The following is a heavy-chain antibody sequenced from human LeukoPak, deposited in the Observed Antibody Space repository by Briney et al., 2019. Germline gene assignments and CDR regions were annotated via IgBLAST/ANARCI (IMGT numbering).Heavy chain of an antibody. V-gene: IGHV3-74*01. Sequence: GGSLRLSCAASGFTFSSYWMHWVRQAPGKGLVWVARINGDGSSTSYADSVKGRFTIPRDNAKNTLYLQMTSMRAEDTAVYYCARGRYCSSTGCYWIDYWGQGTLVTVSS. J-gene: IGHJ4*02. CDR1: GFTFSSYW. D-gene: IGHD2-2*01. CDR3: ARGRYCSSTGCYWIDY. CDR2: INGDGSST.